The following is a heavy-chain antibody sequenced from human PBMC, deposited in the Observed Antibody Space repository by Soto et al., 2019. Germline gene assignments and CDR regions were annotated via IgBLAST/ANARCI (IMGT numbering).Heavy chain of an antibody. D-gene: IGHD5-18*01. CDR3: AKDATGYFPYYYRMDV. J-gene: IGHJ6*02. V-gene: IGHV3-30*18. CDR2: ISYDGSNK. Sequence: GGSLRLSCAASGFTFSNYGMHWVRQAPGKGLEWVALISYDGSNKYYADSVKGRFTISRDNSKSTLYLQMNSLRAEDTAVYYCAKDATGYFPYYYRMDVWGQGTTVTVSS. CDR1: GFTFSNYG.